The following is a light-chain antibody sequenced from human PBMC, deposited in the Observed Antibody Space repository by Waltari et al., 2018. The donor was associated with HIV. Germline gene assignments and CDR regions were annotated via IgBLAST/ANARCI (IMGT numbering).Light chain of an antibody. Sequence: SYELTQPLSVSVALGQTARITCGGYNIENRNVYWYQQQPGQAPLLVIYRDTNRPSGIPERVSGSNSGNTATLTISRAQAGDEADYYCQVWDSSTVVFGGGTQLTVL. CDR3: QVWDSSTVV. J-gene: IGLJ2*01. V-gene: IGLV3-9*01. CDR1: NIENRN. CDR2: RDT.